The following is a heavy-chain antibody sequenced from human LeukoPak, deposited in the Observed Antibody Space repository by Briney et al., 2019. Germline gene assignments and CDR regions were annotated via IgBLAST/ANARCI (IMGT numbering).Heavy chain of an antibody. CDR1: GGSISSSSYY. Sequence: SETLPLTCTVSGGSISSSSYYWGWIRQPPGKGLEWIGSIYYSGSTYYNPSLKSRVTISVDTSKNQFSLKLSSVTAADTAVYVCARHGRNIAARPPPNWFDPWGQGTLVTVSS. CDR3: ARHGRNIAARPPPNWFDP. V-gene: IGHV4-39*01. D-gene: IGHD6-6*01. CDR2: IYYSGST. J-gene: IGHJ5*02.